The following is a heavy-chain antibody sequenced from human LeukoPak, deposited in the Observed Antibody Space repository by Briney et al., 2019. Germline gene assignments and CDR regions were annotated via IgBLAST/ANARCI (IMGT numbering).Heavy chain of an antibody. Sequence: GGSLRLSCAASGFTFSSYSMNWVRQAPGKGLEWVSSISSSSSYIYYADSVKGRFTISRDNAKNSLYLQMSSLRAEDTAVYYCARDESSGWYSAPTSFDYWGQGTLVTVSS. CDR1: GFTFSSYS. V-gene: IGHV3-21*01. CDR3: ARDESSGWYSAPTSFDY. CDR2: ISSSSSYI. J-gene: IGHJ4*02. D-gene: IGHD6-19*01.